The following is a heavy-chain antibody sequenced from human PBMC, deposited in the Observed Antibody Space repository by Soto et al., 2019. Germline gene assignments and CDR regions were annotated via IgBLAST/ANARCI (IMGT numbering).Heavy chain of an antibody. D-gene: IGHD1-1*01. CDR1: GYSFTSYW. J-gene: IGHJ6*02. V-gene: IGHV5-10-1*01. Sequence: PGESLKISCKGSGYSFTSYWISWVRQMPGKGLEWMGRIDPSDSYTNYSPSFQGHVTISADKSISTAYLQWSSLKASDTAMYYCARRGTTGTYRYYYYGMXVWGQGTTVTVSS. CDR2: IDPSDSYT. CDR3: ARRGTTGTYRYYYYGMXV.